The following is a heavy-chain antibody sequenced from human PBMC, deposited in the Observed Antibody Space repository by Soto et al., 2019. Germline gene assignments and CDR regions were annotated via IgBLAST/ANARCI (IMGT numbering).Heavy chain of an antibody. CDR2: IYYNGDP. CDR3: ARRDIDNWHKGHAFAV. D-gene: IGHD1-20*01. Sequence: QLQLRESGPGLVKPSETLSLTCTVSGGSVSSGSFYWGWIRQPPGKGLEWIGNIYYNGDPSYNPSLKRRVTISVDTSESRSSLTLSYVTAADPAVYSCARRDIDNWHKGHAFAVGGQGTMVTVSS. V-gene: IGHV4-39*01. CDR1: GGSVSSGSFY. J-gene: IGHJ3*01.